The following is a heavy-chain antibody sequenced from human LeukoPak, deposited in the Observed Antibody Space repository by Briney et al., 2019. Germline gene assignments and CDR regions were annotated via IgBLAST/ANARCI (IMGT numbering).Heavy chain of an antibody. V-gene: IGHV1-18*01. Sequence: ASVKVSCKASGYTLTTYGITWVRQAPGQGLEWMGWISAYNGNTNYAQKLQGRVTMTTDTSMSTAYMELRSLISDDTAVYYCARASAYCGGDYYLLNYWGQGTLVTVSS. J-gene: IGHJ4*02. CDR3: ARASAYCGGDYYLLNY. D-gene: IGHD2-21*01. CDR1: GYTLTTYG. CDR2: ISAYNGNT.